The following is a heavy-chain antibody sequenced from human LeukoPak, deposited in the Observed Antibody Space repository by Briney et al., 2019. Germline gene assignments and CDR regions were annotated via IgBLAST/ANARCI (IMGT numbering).Heavy chain of an antibody. D-gene: IGHD6-19*01. V-gene: IGHV5-51*01. CDR2: IYPGDSDT. J-gene: IGHJ3*02. CDR3: ARHRIAVAGTGVAFDI. CDR1: GYSFTSYW. Sequence: GESLKISCKGSGYSFTSYWIGWVRQMPGKGLEWMGIIYPGDSDTRYSPSFQGQVTILADKSISTAYLQWSSLKASDTAMYYCARHRIAVAGTGVAFDIWGQGTMVTVSS.